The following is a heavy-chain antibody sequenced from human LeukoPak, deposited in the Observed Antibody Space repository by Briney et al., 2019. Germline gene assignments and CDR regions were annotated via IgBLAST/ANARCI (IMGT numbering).Heavy chain of an antibody. Sequence: PGGSLRLSCAASGFTVSSNYMTWVRQAPGKGLEWVSIIYNDGNTFYADSVKGRFTISRDNSKNTLYLQMNSLRAEDTAVYYCARTYSNRGLEYFDFWGQGTLVTVSS. V-gene: IGHV3-53*01. CDR2: IYNDGNT. CDR3: ARTYSNRGLEYFDF. D-gene: IGHD6-13*01. CDR1: GFTVSSNY. J-gene: IGHJ4*02.